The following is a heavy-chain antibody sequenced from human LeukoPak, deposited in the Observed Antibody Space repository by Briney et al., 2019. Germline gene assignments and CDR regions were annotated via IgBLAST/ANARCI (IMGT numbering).Heavy chain of an antibody. V-gene: IGHV3-73*01. CDR3: STDYLLDY. CDR1: GFTFSNYA. D-gene: IGHD4-11*01. CDR2: IRTRTNTYAT. Sequence: GGSLRLSCAASGFTFSNYAMSWVRQASGKGLEWVGRIRTRTNTYATAYAASVEGRFTISRDDSQSTAFLQMNSLKAEDTAVYFCSTDYLLDYWGQGALVTVSS. J-gene: IGHJ4*02.